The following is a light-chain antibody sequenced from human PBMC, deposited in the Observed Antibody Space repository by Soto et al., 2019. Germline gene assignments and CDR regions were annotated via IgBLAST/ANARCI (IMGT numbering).Light chain of an antibody. V-gene: IGKV1-27*01. Sequence: DIQMTQSPTSLSASVGDRVTITCRASQDIRNFVAWYQQKPGKAPKLLIYAASTLQSGVPSRFSGSGSGTDVTLAINSLQPDDVATYTCQKYSSVPVFGPGTKVEIK. J-gene: IGKJ3*01. CDR3: QKYSSVPV. CDR1: QDIRNF. CDR2: AAS.